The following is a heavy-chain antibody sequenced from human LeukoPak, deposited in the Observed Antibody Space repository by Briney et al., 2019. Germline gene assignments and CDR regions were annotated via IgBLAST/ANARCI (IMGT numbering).Heavy chain of an antibody. Sequence: GGSLRLSCAASGFTFSSYWMSWVRQAPGKGLEWVANIKQDGSEKYYVDSVKGRFTISRDNAKNSLYLQMNSLRAEDTAVYYCARETGRYYDFWSGYGESFDIWGQGTMVTVSS. V-gene: IGHV3-7*01. J-gene: IGHJ3*02. CDR2: IKQDGSEK. CDR1: GFTFSSYW. D-gene: IGHD3-3*01. CDR3: ARETGRYYDFWSGYGESFDI.